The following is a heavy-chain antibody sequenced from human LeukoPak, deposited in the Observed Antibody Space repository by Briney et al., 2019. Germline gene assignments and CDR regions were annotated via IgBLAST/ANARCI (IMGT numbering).Heavy chain of an antibody. CDR3: TTDPAKDYGDYGADY. V-gene: IGHV3-15*01. Sequence: GGSLRLSCAASGFTFSNAWMSWVRQAPGKRLEWVGRIKSKTDGGTTDYAAPVKGRFTISRDDSKNTLYLQMNSLKTEDTAVYYCTTDPAKDYGDYGADYWGQGTLVTVSS. CDR1: GFTFSNAW. J-gene: IGHJ4*02. CDR2: IKSKTDGGTT. D-gene: IGHD4-17*01.